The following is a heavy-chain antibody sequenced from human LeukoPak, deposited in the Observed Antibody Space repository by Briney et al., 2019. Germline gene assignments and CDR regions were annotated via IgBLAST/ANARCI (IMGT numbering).Heavy chain of an antibody. Sequence: PAGSLRLSCAASGFTFSSYGMHWIRQAPDKGLEWVAVIWNNGSNKYYADSVKGRFTISRDNFKNTLYLQMNSLRAEDTSVYYCARDNEAFDIWGQGTMVTVSS. CDR1: GFTFSSYG. V-gene: IGHV3-33*08. J-gene: IGHJ3*02. CDR2: IWNNGSNK. CDR3: ARDNEAFDI.